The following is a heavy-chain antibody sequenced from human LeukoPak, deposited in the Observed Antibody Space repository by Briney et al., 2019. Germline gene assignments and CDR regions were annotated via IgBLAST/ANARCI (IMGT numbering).Heavy chain of an antibody. V-gene: IGHV1-46*01. D-gene: IGHD6-19*01. CDR1: GYTFTSYY. Sequence: VASVKVSCKASGYTFTSYYMHWVRQAPGQGLEWMGIINPSGGSTSYAQKFQGRVTMTMDTSTSTVYMELSSLRSDDTAVYFCARATIAVSSDWYFDLWGRGTLLTVSS. CDR3: ARATIAVSSDWYFDL. J-gene: IGHJ2*01. CDR2: INPSGGST.